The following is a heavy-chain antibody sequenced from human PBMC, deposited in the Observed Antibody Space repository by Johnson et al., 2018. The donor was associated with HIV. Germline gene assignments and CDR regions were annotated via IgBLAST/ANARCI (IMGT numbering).Heavy chain of an antibody. V-gene: IGHV3-7*05. CDR3: ARVGIVRRRGALDI. CDR2: IKQDGSEK. J-gene: IGHJ3*02. Sequence: VQLVESGGGLVQPGGSLRLSCGASIFTFSSYWMSWVRQAPGKGLEWVANIKQDGSEKYYVDSVKGRFTISRDNAKNSLYLQMNSLQAEDTAVYYCARVGIVRRRGALDIWGQGTMVTVSS. D-gene: IGHD2/OR15-2a*01. CDR1: IFTFSSYW.